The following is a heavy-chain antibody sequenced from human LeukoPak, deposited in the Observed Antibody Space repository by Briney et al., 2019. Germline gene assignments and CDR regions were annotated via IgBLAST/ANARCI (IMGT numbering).Heavy chain of an antibody. CDR2: ISYDGSNK. V-gene: IGHV3-30*03. CDR3: ATIYDFWSGYPHPDAFDI. D-gene: IGHD3-3*01. J-gene: IGHJ3*02. CDR1: GFTFSSYG. Sequence: PGGSLRLSCAASGFTFSSYGMHWVRQAPGKGLEWVAVISYDGSNKYYADSVKGRFTISRDNSKNTLYLQMNSLRAEDTAVYYCATIYDFWSGYPHPDAFDIWGQGTMVSVSS.